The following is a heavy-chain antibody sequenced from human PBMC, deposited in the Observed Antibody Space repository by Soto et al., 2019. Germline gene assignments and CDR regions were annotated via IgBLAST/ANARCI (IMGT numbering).Heavy chain of an antibody. CDR2: INPSGGST. J-gene: IGHJ3*02. D-gene: IGHD3-16*02. CDR3: ARGLGLKPLYDYVWGSYRKGAFDI. CDR1: GYTFTSYY. V-gene: IGHV1-46*01. Sequence: ASVKVSCKASGYTFTSYYMHWVRQAPGQGLEWMGIINPSGGSTSYAQKFQGRVTMTRDTSTSTVYMGLSSLRSEDTAVYYCARGLGLKPLYDYVWGSYRKGAFDIWGQGTMVTVSS.